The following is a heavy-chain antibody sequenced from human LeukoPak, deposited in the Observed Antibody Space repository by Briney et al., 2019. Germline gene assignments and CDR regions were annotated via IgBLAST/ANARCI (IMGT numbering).Heavy chain of an antibody. V-gene: IGHV3-11*04. D-gene: IGHD5-12*01. CDR3: ARGYSGYAFDY. CDR1: GFTFSDYY. CDR2: ISSSGSTI. J-gene: IGHJ4*02. Sequence: KPGRSLRLSCAASGFTFSDYYMSWIRHAPGKGREGVSYISSSGSTIYYADSWKGRFTISTVNAKNSPYLQMTSLSAEETAVYYCARGYSGYAFDYWGQGTLVTVSS.